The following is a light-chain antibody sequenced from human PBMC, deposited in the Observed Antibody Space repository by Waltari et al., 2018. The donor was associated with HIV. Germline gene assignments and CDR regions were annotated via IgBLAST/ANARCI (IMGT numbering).Light chain of an antibody. J-gene: IGLJ3*02. CDR2: RNN. CDR1: SSNIGSNF. CDR3: AAWDDSLSGLWV. V-gene: IGLV1-47*01. Sequence: QSVLTQPPSASGTPGQRVTISCSGSSSNIGSNFVYWYQQFPGTAPKLLIYRNNQRPSGVPDRFFGSKSGTSASLAISGLRSEDEADYYCAAWDDSLSGLWVFGGGTKLTVL.